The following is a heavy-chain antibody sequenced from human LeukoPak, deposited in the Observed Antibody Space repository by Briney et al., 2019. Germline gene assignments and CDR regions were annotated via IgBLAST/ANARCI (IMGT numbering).Heavy chain of an antibody. CDR3: ARDRRDCNHLAFHFDY. CDR2: LSYDETNE. J-gene: IGHJ4*02. V-gene: IGHV3-30*04. Sequence: PGGSLRLSCAASAFIFSRYAMHWVGQAPGKGLEGVAFLSYDETNEYYADSVAGRFTIYRDNSKNTWYLQMNSLRPDDTAGYNLARDRRDCNHLAFHFDYWGQGTLVTVSS. CDR1: AFIFSRYA. D-gene: IGHD5-24*01.